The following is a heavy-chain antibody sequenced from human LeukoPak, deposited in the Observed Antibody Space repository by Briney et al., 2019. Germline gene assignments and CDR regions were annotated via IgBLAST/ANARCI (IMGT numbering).Heavy chain of an antibody. D-gene: IGHD1-26*01. CDR2: ISGSGGST. CDR1: GFTFSSYA. CDR3: AKADIVGATTPFDY. J-gene: IGHJ4*02. Sequence: RAGGSLRLSCAASGFTFSSYAMSWVRQAPGKGLEWVSAISGSGGSTYYADSVKSRFTISRDNSKNTLYLQTNSPRAEDTAVYYCAKADIVGATTPFDYWGQGTLVTVSS. V-gene: IGHV3-23*01.